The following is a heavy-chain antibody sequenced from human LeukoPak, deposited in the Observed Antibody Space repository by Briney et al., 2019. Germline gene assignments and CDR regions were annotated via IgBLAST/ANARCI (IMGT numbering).Heavy chain of an antibody. CDR1: GGSISSYY. V-gene: IGHV4-59*12. CDR2: GHYTGST. Sequence: PSETLSLTCTVSGGSISSYYWSWIRQPPGKGLEWVGFGHYTGSTYYNPSLKSRVTLSVDTSKNQFSLKLSSVTAADTAVYYCARGPRLGYCSGGSCPRRQREGKGRGGYFDYWGQGTLVTVSS. J-gene: IGHJ4*02. CDR3: ARGPRLGYCSGGSCPRRQREGKGRGGYFDY. D-gene: IGHD2-15*01.